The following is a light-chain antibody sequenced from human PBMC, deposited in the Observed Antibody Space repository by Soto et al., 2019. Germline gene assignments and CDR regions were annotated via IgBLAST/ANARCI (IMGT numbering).Light chain of an antibody. CDR1: QSVDIN. V-gene: IGKV3-15*01. Sequence: EIVLTQSPATLSVSPGERVTLSCRASQSVDINLAWYQQKPGQPPRLLIYGASTRATDMSGTFSGRGSGTEFTHTISSLRPEDFAVYYCQQYRSWPRTFGQGTKVEMK. CDR3: QQYRSWPRT. CDR2: GAS. J-gene: IGKJ1*01.